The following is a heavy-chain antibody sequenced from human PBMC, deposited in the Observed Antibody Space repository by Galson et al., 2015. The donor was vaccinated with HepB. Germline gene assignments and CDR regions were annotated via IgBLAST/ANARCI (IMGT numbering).Heavy chain of an antibody. CDR3: ARTGLSSSRSGVYYYGMDV. Sequence: PALVKPTPPLTLTCTFSGFSLSTSGMCVSWIRQPPGKALEWLARIDWDDDKYYSTSLKTRLTISKDTSKNQVVLTMTNMDPVDTATYYCARTGLSSSRSGVYYYGMDVWGQGTTVTVSS. J-gene: IGHJ6*02. CDR1: GFSLSTSGMC. V-gene: IGHV2-70*11. CDR2: IDWDDDK. D-gene: IGHD6-13*01.